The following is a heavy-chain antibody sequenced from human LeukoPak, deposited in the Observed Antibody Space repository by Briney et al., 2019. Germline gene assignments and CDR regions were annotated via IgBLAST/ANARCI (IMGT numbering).Heavy chain of an antibody. V-gene: IGHV3-21*01. Sequence: PGGSLRLSCAASGFTFSGYSMNWVRQAPGKGLEWVSSISSSSSYIYYADSVKGRFTISRDNAKNSLYLQMNSLRAEDTAVYYCARDGPNVVVVAATRYYYGMYVWGQGTTVTVSS. D-gene: IGHD2-15*01. CDR3: ARDGPNVVVVAATRYYYGMYV. CDR1: GFTFSGYS. CDR2: ISSSSSYI. J-gene: IGHJ6*02.